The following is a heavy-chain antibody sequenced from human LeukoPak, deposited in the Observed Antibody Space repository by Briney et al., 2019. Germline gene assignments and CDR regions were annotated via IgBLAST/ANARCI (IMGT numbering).Heavy chain of an antibody. Sequence: TSETLSLTCAVYGGSFSGYYWSWIRQPPGKGLEWIGEINHSGSTNYNPSLKSRVTISVDTSKNQFSLKLSSVTAADTAVYYCAREIRYFDWLFQRHDAFAIWGQGTMVTVSS. CDR3: AREIRYFDWLFQRHDAFAI. D-gene: IGHD3-9*01. CDR1: GGSFSGYY. V-gene: IGHV4-34*01. J-gene: IGHJ3*02. CDR2: INHSGST.